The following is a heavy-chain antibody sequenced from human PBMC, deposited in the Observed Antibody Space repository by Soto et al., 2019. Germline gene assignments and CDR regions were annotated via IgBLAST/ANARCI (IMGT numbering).Heavy chain of an antibody. J-gene: IGHJ4*02. CDR2: IKSKAAGGTT. Sequence: EVQLVESGGGLVKPGGSLRLSCAASGFTFNNGWMSWVRQAPGKGLEWVGRIKSKAAGGTTDYSAPVQGRFTISRDDSKNTVNLQMTSLKTEDTAVYYCTTDSTQTFCDGGPCYSVLTKIHDSWGQGTLVTVSS. V-gene: IGHV3-15*01. CDR1: GFTFNNGW. D-gene: IGHD2-15*01. CDR3: TTDSTQTFCDGGPCYSVLTKIHDS.